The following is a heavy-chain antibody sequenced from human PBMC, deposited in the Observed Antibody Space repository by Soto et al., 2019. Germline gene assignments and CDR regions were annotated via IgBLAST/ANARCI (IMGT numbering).Heavy chain of an antibody. V-gene: IGHV3-9*01. CDR3: AKGGQLLTGGGGY. Sequence: EVQLVESGGGLVQPGRSLRLSCAASGFTFDDYAMHWVRQAPGKGLEWVSGISWNSGSIGYADSVKGRFTISRDNAKNSLNLQMNSLRAEDTALYYCAKGGQLLTGGGGYWGQGTLVTVSS. CDR2: ISWNSGSI. D-gene: IGHD2-2*01. J-gene: IGHJ4*02. CDR1: GFTFDDYA.